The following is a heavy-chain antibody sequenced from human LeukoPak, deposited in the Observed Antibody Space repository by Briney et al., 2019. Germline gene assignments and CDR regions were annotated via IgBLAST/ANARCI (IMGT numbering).Heavy chain of an antibody. Sequence: GGSLRLSCAASGFTFSNAWMSWVRQAPGKWLEWVGRIKSKTDGGTTDYAAPVKGRFTISRDDSKNTLYLQMNSLKTEDTAVYYCTANYYDSSGYYYKDYWGQGTLVTVSS. CDR3: TANYYDSSGYYYKDY. J-gene: IGHJ4*02. CDR1: GFTFSNAW. D-gene: IGHD3-22*01. V-gene: IGHV3-15*01. CDR2: IKSKTDGGTT.